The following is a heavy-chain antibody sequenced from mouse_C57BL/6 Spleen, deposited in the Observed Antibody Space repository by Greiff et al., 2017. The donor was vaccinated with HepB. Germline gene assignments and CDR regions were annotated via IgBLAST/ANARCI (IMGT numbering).Heavy chain of an antibody. D-gene: IGHD2-13*01. Sequence: EVNLVESGGGLVKPGGSLKLSCAASGFTFSDYGMHWVRQAPEKGLEWVAYISSGSSTIYYADTVKGRFTISRDNAKNTLFLQMTSLRSEDTAMYYCARRDYDYAMDYWGQGTSVTVSS. V-gene: IGHV5-17*01. CDR2: ISSGSSTI. J-gene: IGHJ4*01. CDR3: ARRDYDYAMDY. CDR1: GFTFSDYG.